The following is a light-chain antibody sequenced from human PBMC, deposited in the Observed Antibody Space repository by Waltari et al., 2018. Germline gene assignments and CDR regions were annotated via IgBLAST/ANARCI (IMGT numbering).Light chain of an antibody. J-gene: IGKJ2*01. CDR1: QDINRN. CDR2: GTS. Sequence: DLQITQAPSSLSPSVGDSSILTCRASQDINRNLNGYQKQVGKAPKLLIYGTSNWESGAPSSFSGSGTETDYTLIIRSLQPEDSASYFCQQSHSVPYTFGQETKLVIK. CDR3: QQSHSVPYT. V-gene: IGKV1-39*01.